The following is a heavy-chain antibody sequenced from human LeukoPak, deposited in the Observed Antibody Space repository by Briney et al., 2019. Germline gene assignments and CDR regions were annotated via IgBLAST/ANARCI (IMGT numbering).Heavy chain of an antibody. Sequence: GGSLRLSCTASGFTFNRDWTAWVRQAPGKGLEWVANIKEDGSEKNYVDSVKGRFTISRDNAENSVYLQMNDLRAEDAGVYYCVTKEPSTSGWSYWGQGTLVTVSS. J-gene: IGHJ4*02. CDR3: VTKEPSTSGWSY. CDR1: GFTFNRDW. CDR2: IKEDGSEK. V-gene: IGHV3-7*01. D-gene: IGHD6-19*01.